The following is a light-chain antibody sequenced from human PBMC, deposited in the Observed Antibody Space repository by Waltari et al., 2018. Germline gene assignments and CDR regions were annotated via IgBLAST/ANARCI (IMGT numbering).Light chain of an antibody. J-gene: IGLJ1*01. V-gene: IGLV4-69*01. Sequence: LMPTQSPSASASLGASGHLTCILPSGLNASAAAWPQQEPDKAPRFLMTVNADGRQTRGDDIPDCFSGSSSGAERFLTIASLQYEDEDDYFCQNGTVGIGVFGRGTTVSVL. CDR1: SGLNASA. CDR2: VNADGRQ. CDR3: QNGTVGIGV.